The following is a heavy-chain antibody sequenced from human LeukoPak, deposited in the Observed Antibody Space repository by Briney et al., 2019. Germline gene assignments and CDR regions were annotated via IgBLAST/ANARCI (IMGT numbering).Heavy chain of an antibody. CDR2: ITSSSSYI. V-gene: IGHV3-21*01. CDR3: ARDGWEPAKWFDR. CDR1: GFTFNTYT. D-gene: IGHD1-26*01. J-gene: IGHJ5*02. Sequence: PGGSLRLSCAASGFTFNTYTMSWVRQAPGKGLEWVSSITSSSSYIHYADSARGRFTISRDNSKNSLYLQMNSLRDEDTAVYYGARDGWEPAKWFDRWGQGTLVTVSS.